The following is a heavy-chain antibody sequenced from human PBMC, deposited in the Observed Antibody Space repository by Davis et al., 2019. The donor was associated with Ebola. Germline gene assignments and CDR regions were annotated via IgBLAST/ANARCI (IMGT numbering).Heavy chain of an antibody. Sequence: ASVKVSCKASGYTFTSYDINWVRQATGQGLEWMGWMNPNSGNTGYAQKFQGRVTMTRNTSISTAYMELSSLRSEDTAVYYCTRPAPYGSFYGMDVWGQGTTVTVSS. V-gene: IGHV1-8*01. D-gene: IGHD3-10*01. CDR3: TRPAPYGSFYGMDV. CDR1: GYTFTSYD. J-gene: IGHJ6*02. CDR2: MNPNSGNT.